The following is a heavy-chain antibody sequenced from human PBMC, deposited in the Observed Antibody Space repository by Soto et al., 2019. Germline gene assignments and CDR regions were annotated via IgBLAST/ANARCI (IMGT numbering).Heavy chain of an antibody. CDR2: IYYSGST. D-gene: IGHD6-19*01. CDR1: GGSISSGGYY. CDR3: ARIISGWQNFDY. V-gene: IGHV4-31*03. Sequence: LSLTCTVSGGSISSGGYYWSWIRQHPGKGLEWIGYIYYSGSTYYNPSLKSRVTISVDTSKNQFSLKLSSVTAADTAVYYCARIISGWQNFDYWGRGTLVTVSS. J-gene: IGHJ4*02.